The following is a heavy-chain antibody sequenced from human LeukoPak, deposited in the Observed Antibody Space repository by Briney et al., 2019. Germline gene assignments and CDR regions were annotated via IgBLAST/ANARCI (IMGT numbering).Heavy chain of an antibody. CDR3: ARLQSGLGYFDS. Sequence: PSQTLSLTCAVSGGSISSGGYSWSWIRQPPGKGLEWIGYIYHSGSTYYNPSLKSRVTMSVDTSKNQFSLRLTSVTAADTAVYYCARLQSGLGYFDSWGQGTLVTVSS. J-gene: IGHJ4*02. V-gene: IGHV4-30-2*01. CDR2: IYHSGST. CDR1: GGSISSGGYS.